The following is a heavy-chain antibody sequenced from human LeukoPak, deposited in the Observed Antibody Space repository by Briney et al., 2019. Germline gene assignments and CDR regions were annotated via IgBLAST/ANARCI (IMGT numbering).Heavy chain of an antibody. CDR2: IYYSGST. CDR1: GVSISSYY. Sequence: RPSETLSLTCTVSGVSISSYYWSWIRQPPGKGLEWLGYIYYSGSTNYNPSLKSRVTISVDKSKNQFSLKLSSVTAADTAVYYCARDQDGYNSYFDYWGQGTLVTVSS. V-gene: IGHV4-59*01. D-gene: IGHD5-24*01. CDR3: ARDQDGYNSYFDY. J-gene: IGHJ4*02.